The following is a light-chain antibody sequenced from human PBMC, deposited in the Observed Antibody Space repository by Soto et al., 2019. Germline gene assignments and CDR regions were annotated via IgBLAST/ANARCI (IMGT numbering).Light chain of an antibody. J-gene: IGLJ2*01. Sequence: QCVLTQAASESGSPGQSITISCTGTSSDVGSYNLVSWYQQHPGKAPKLMIYEGSKRPSGVSNRFSGSKSGNTASLTISGLQAEDEADYYCCSYAGSSTHVVFGGGTKLTVL. CDR3: CSYAGSSTHVV. CDR1: SSDVGSYNL. CDR2: EGS. V-gene: IGLV2-23*01.